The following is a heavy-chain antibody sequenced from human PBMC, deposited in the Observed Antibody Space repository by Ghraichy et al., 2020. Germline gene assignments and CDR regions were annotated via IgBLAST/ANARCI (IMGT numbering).Heavy chain of an antibody. J-gene: IGHJ5*02. CDR2: IPSDGNNK. CDR3: ARDLSGRFDP. CDR1: GFTFSYYG. V-gene: IGHV3-30*03. D-gene: IGHD3-10*01. Sequence: GETLNISCAASGFTFSYYGMHWVRQAPGKGLEWVAIIPSDGNNKFYADSMKGRFTISRDNSKNTVYLQMNSLRPEDTAIYYCARDLSGRFDPWGHGTLVTVSS.